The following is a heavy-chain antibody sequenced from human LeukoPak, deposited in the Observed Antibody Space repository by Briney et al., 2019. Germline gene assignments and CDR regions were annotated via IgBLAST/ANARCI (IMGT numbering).Heavy chain of an antibody. V-gene: IGHV4-59*01. D-gene: IGHD5-12*01. CDR3: ARLGNSGYKGGGMDV. Sequence: SETLSLTCTVSGASINHYYWGWIRQQPPGKGLEWIGYFYYSGSTNYNPSLKSRVSISADTSKNQFTLILTSVTAAGTAVYYCARLGNSGYKGGGMDVWGPGTTVTVSS. J-gene: IGHJ6*02. CDR1: GASINHYY. CDR2: FYYSGST.